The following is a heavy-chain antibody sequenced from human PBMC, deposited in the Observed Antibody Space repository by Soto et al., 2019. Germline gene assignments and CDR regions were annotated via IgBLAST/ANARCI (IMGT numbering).Heavy chain of an antibody. D-gene: IGHD4-17*01. CDR1: GFSFSTSGLG. CDR3: AHSPPPTVTTSAEYVQH. J-gene: IGHJ1*01. CDR2: IYWDDDR. V-gene: IGHV2-5*02. Sequence: QITLKESGPTLVKPTQTLTLTCTFSGFSFSTSGLGVGWIRQPPGNALEWLALIYWDDDRRYSPSLKGRLTVTKDTSRNQVVLTMTNMDPVDTATYYCAHSPPPTVTTSAEYVQHCGQGTLVTFSS.